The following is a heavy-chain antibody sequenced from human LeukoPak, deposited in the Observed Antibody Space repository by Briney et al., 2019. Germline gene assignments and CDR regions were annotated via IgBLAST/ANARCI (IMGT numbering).Heavy chain of an antibody. Sequence: GGSLRLSCAASGLTFSSYWMTWVRQAPGKGLEWVATIKYDGSETYYVDSVRGRFTISRDNSKNTLDLQMNSLRAEDTAVYYCARSSGYGDSYFFDYWGQGTLVSVSS. CDR3: ARSSGYGDSYFFDY. V-gene: IGHV3-7*04. CDR1: GLTFSSYW. CDR2: IKYDGSET. J-gene: IGHJ4*02. D-gene: IGHD6-25*01.